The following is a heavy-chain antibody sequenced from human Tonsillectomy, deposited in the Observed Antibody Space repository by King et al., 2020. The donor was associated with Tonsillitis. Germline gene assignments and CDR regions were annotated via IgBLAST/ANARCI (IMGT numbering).Heavy chain of an antibody. D-gene: IGHD2-15*01. Sequence: VQLVESGGGVVRPGRSLRLSCATSGFTFSNYGMHWVRQAPGKGLEWVALIAYDASYENYADSVKGRFAISRDNSKNTLYLEMNSLRVEDTAVYYCAKDDIGLSDWYFDLWGRGTLVTVSS. CDR2: IAYDASYE. CDR3: AKDDIGLSDWYFDL. V-gene: IGHV3-30*18. J-gene: IGHJ2*01. CDR1: GFTFSNYG.